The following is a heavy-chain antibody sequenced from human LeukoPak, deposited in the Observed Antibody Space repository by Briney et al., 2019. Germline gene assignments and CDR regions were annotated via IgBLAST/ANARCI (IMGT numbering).Heavy chain of an antibody. Sequence: GGSLRLSCAASGFTFSSYAMCWVRQAPGKGLEWVSAISGSGGSTYYADSVKGRFTISRDNSKNTLYLQMNSLRAEDTAVYYCAKGVAVAPKYYFDYWGQGTLVTVSS. CDR2: ISGSGGST. CDR1: GFTFSSYA. V-gene: IGHV3-23*01. D-gene: IGHD6-19*01. J-gene: IGHJ4*02. CDR3: AKGVAVAPKYYFDY.